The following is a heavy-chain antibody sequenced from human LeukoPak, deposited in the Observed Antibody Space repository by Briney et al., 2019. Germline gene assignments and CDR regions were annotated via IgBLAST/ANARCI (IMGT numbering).Heavy chain of an antibody. CDR2: RYYSGST. CDR3: ARVRGDFETD. Sequence: SSETLSLTCSVSGGSISSYYWTWIRQPPGKGPEWIGYRYYSGSTTYNPSLKSRVTISVDTSKSRFSLKLISVTAADTAIYYCARVRGDFETDWGQGTLVTVSS. V-gene: IGHV4-59*01. CDR1: GGSISSYY. J-gene: IGHJ1*01. D-gene: IGHD3-16*01.